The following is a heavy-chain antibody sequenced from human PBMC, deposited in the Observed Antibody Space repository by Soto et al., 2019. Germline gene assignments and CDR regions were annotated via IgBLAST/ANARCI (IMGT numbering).Heavy chain of an antibody. Sequence: QVQLVQSGAEAKKPGSSVKVSCKASGGTFSNFAISWVRQAPGQGLEWMGGIIPMFNTTNYGQKFQGRVTITAAKSTGAAYMELSSLRSEASPVYYFAGCGIRNPTIVYSLGTKVMKAWGQGPRSPSPQ. V-gene: IGHV1-69*14. CDR2: IIPMFNTT. CDR3: AGCGIRNPTIVYSLGTKVMKA. D-gene: IGHD4-17*01. J-gene: IGHJ6*01. CDR1: GGTFSNFA.